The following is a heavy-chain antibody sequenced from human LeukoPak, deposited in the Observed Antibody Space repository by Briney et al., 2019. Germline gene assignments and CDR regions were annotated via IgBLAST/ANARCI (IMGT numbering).Heavy chain of an antibody. J-gene: IGHJ6*03. CDR3: AREGLVVPAAVIPSMDV. CDR1: GFTFDDYA. V-gene: IGHV3-20*04. CDR2: INWNGGST. D-gene: IGHD2-2*01. Sequence: GGSLRLSCAASGFTFDDYAMSWVRQAPGKGLEWVSGINWNGGSTGYADSVKGRFTISRDNAKNSLYLQMNSLRAEDTALYYCAREGLVVPAAVIPSMDVWGKGTTVTVSS.